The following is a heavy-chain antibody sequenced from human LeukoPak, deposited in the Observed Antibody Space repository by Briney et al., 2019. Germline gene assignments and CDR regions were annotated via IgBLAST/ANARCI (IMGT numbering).Heavy chain of an antibody. V-gene: IGHV3-53*05. CDR3: AKDPEDFVVVPAAIDLWYFDS. CDR1: GFTVISNY. D-gene: IGHD2-2*01. CDR2: LYNGGNT. J-gene: IGHJ4*02. Sequence: GGSLRLSCAASGFTVISNYMTWVRQAPGKGLEWVSVLYNGGNTYYADSVKGRFTISRDNSKNTLYLQMNSLRADDTAVFYCAKDPEDFVVVPAAIDLWYFDSWGQGTLVTVSS.